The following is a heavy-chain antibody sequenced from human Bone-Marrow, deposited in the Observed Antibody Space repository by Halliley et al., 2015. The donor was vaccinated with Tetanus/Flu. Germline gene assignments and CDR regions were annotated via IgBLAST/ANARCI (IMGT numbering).Heavy chain of an antibody. CDR2: GSDK. V-gene: IGHV3-30*02. D-gene: IGHD6-19*01. Sequence: GSDKYYADSAKGRFSIARDNSKNTLFLQMNSLRPEDTAVYFCAKDSGSGWSRGDFFYGMDVWGQGTTLTVSS. J-gene: IGHJ6*02. CDR3: AKDSGSGWSRGDFFYGMDV.